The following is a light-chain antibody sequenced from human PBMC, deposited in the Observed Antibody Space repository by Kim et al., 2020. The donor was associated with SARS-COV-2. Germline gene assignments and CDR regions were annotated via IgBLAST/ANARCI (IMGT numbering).Light chain of an antibody. CDR3: QHYSGTGWT. CDR1: QSLLRAPNNNRY. V-gene: IGKV4-1*01. J-gene: IGKJ1*01. CDR2: WTA. Sequence: DVVLTQSPDSLAVSLGERATINCKSSQSLLRAPNNNRYLAWYQQKPGQPPKLLIYWTATRESGVPDRFSGSGSGTEFTLTISSLQAEDVAVYYCQHYSGTGWTFGQGTKVEIK.